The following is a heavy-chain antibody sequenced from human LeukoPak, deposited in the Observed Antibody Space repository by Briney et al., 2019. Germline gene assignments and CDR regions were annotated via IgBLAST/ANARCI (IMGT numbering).Heavy chain of an antibody. Sequence: GSLRLSCAASGFTFSSYAMHWVRQAPGKGLEYVSAISSNGGSTYYANSVKGRFTISRDNSKNTLYLQMGSLRAEDMAVYYCARMGVGANYFDYWGQGTLVTDSS. CDR1: GFTFSSYA. CDR2: ISSNGGST. J-gene: IGHJ4*02. D-gene: IGHD1-26*01. CDR3: ARMGVGANYFDY. V-gene: IGHV3-64*01.